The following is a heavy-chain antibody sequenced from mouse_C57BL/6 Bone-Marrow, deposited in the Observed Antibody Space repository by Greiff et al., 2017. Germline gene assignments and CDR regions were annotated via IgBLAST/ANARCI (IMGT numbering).Heavy chain of an antibody. CDR1: GYTFTSYW. CDR3: GRAGCSNCWYFDV. Sequence: QVQLQQPGAELVKPGASVKMSCKASGYTFTSYWITWVKQRPGQGLEWIGDIYPGSGSTNYNEKFKSKATLTVDTSSSTAYMQRSSLTSEDSAVYYCGRAGCSNCWYFDVWGRGTAVGVSS. CDR2: IYPGSGST. J-gene: IGHJ1*03. V-gene: IGHV1-55*01. D-gene: IGHD2-5*01.